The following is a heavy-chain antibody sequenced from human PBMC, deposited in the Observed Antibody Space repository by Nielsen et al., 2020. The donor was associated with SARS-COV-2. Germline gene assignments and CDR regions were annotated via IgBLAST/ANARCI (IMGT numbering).Heavy chain of an antibody. CDR3: ARRNRLAAPGAHFDL. V-gene: IGHV4-34*01. CDR1: GGSLSGHY. Sequence: SETLSLTCAVSGGSLSGHYWTWIRQPPGKGLEWIGEINESGGTNYSPSLKSRLTISVDTSKRHFSLRLASVTATDTAYYYCARRNRLAAPGAHFDLWGRDTLVTVSS. D-gene: IGHD6-13*01. CDR2: INESGGT. J-gene: IGHJ2*01.